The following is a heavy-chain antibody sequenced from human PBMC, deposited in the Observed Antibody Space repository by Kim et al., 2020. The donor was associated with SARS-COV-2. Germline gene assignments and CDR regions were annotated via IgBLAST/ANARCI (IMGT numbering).Heavy chain of an antibody. CDR1: GFTFSSYG. CDR3: AKDPESFLRYFDWLGGGIDY. CDR2: ISYDGSNK. V-gene: IGHV3-30*18. D-gene: IGHD3-9*01. Sequence: GGSLRLSCAASGFTFSSYGMHWVRQAPGKGLEWVAVISYDGSNKYYADSVKGRFTISRDNSKNTLYLQMNSLRAEDTAVYYCAKDPESFLRYFDWLGGGIDYWGQGNLDTVSS. J-gene: IGHJ4*02.